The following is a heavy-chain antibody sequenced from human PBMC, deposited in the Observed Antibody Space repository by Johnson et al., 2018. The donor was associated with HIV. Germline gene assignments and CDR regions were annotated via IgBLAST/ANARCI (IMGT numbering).Heavy chain of an antibody. CDR2: ISINGDTT. J-gene: IGHJ3*02. CDR3: ARGYCSVGICYPNDAFDI. V-gene: IGHV3-64*01. Sequence: VQLVESGGGLVQPGGSLRLPCAASGFIFSTAAMHWVRQAPGKGLEYVASISINGDTTYYARSVQDRFTISRDNSRNTLYLQRDSLRAEDMAIYYCARGYCSVGICYPNDAFDIWGQGTRVTVSS. D-gene: IGHD2-15*01. CDR1: GFIFSTAA.